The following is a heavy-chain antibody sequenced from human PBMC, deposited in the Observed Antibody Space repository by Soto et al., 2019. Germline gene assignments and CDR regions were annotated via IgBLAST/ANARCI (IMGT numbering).Heavy chain of an antibody. V-gene: IGHV3-33*02. CDR2: IWSHGTDQ. J-gene: IGHJ4*02. D-gene: IGHD1-1*01. CDR1: GFTVSSKY. Sequence: GGSLRLSCAASGFTVSSKYMSWVRQAPGKGLEWVALIWSHGTDQYYADSVRGRFTVSRDTSTNTVFLQMHSLRADDTATYYCGKDIRSGSIDYWGQGTPVTVSS. CDR3: GKDIRSGSIDY.